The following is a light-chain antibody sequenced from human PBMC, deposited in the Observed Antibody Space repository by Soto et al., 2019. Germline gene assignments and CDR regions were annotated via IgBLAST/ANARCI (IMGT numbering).Light chain of an antibody. Sequence: DIQLTQSPSCLSASVGDRVTITCRASQDISNCLVWYQQKPGKAPKPLIYAASTLQSGVPSRFSGSGSGTEFTLTISSLHPEDFATYDCQQLNSYPLTFGPGTKVEIK. J-gene: IGKJ3*01. CDR2: AAS. CDR1: QDISNC. V-gene: IGKV1-9*01. CDR3: QQLNSYPLT.